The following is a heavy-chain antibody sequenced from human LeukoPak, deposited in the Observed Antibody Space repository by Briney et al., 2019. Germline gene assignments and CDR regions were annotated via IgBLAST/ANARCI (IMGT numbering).Heavy chain of an antibody. V-gene: IGHV3-30*04. CDR3: ARGQEWELLYHAASDY. CDR2: ISYDGSNK. D-gene: IGHD1-26*01. J-gene: IGHJ4*02. CDR1: GFTFSSYA. Sequence: GGSLRLSCAASGFTFSSYAMHWVRQAPGKGLEWVAVISYDGSNKYYADSVKGRFTISRDNSKNTLYLQMNSLRAEDTAVYYCARGQEWELLYHAASDYWGQGTLVTVSS.